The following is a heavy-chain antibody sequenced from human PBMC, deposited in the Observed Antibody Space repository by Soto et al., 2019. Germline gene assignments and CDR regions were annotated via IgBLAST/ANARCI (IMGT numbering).Heavy chain of an antibody. D-gene: IGHD6-13*01. J-gene: IGHJ6*02. CDR1: GFTFSSYG. Sequence: GGSLRLSCAASGFTFSSYGMHWVRQAPGKGLEWVAVISYDGSNKYYADSVKGRFTISRDNSKNTLYLQMNSLRAEDTAVYYCVKDRSSSWYVGLYYYYGMDVWGQGTTVTVSS. CDR2: ISYDGSNK. V-gene: IGHV3-30*18. CDR3: VKDRSSSWYVGLYYYYGMDV.